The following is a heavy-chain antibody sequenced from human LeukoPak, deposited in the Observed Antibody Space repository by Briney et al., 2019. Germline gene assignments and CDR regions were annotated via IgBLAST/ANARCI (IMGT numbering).Heavy chain of an antibody. CDR2: INHSGST. Sequence: RSSETLSLTCAVYGGSFSGYYWSWIRQPPGKGLEWIGEINHSGSTNYNPSLKSRVTISVDTSKNQFSLNLNSVTAADTAVYYCARDPRKAETPTVTTSNYFDYWGQGTLVTVSS. CDR1: GGSFSGYY. V-gene: IGHV4-34*01. J-gene: IGHJ4*02. D-gene: IGHD4-17*01. CDR3: ARDPRKAETPTVTTSNYFDY.